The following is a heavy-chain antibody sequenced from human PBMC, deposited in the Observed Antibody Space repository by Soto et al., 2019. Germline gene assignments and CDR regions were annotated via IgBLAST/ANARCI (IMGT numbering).Heavy chain of an antibody. Sequence: GGSLRLSCAASGFIFDEYAMHWVRQGPGKGLEWVSGISWNSGTIAYADSVKGRFTISRDNAKSSLYLQMNSLRAEDTALYYCARVAGGASNWYNYWGQGTLVTVSS. D-gene: IGHD6-13*01. V-gene: IGHV3-9*01. CDR2: ISWNSGTI. CDR3: ARVAGGASNWYNY. CDR1: GFIFDEYA. J-gene: IGHJ4*02.